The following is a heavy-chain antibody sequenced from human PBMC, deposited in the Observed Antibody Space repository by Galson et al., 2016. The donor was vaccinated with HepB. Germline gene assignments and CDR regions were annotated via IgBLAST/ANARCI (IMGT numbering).Heavy chain of an antibody. V-gene: IGHV3-53*01. Sequence: SLRLSCAASGFTVSNNYMSWVRQPPGKGLEWVSLIYSGVGTLCADSVEGRFTISRDNSKNTLYLQMNSLRAEDTAVYYCARDGNADSPWGPGTLVTVSS. D-gene: IGHD4-23*01. CDR1: GFTVSNNY. CDR3: ARDGNADSP. CDR2: IYSGVGT. J-gene: IGHJ5*02.